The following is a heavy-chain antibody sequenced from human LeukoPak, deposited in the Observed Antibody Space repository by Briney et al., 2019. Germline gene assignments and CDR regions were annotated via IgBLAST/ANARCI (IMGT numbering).Heavy chain of an antibody. CDR1: GYTFTSYY. Sequence: ASVKVSCKASGYTFTSYYMHWVRQAPGQGLEWMGIINPSGGSTTYAQQFQGRATMTRDTSTSTVYMELSSLRSEDTAVYYCARGPWHYFDYWGQGTLVTVSS. V-gene: IGHV1-46*01. J-gene: IGHJ4*02. CDR2: INPSGGST. CDR3: ARGPWHYFDY.